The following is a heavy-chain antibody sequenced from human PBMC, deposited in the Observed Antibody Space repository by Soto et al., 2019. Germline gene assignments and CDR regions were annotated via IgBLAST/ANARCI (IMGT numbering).Heavy chain of an antibody. CDR3: AGRGGYSSSWYHFDY. V-gene: IGHV4-39*01. Sequence: SETLSLTCTVSGGSISSSSYYWGWIRQPPGKGLEWIGSRYYSGNTYYNPSLKSRVTISVDTSRNQFSLKLSSVTAADTAVYYCAGRGGYSSSWYHFDYWGKGALVTVSS. CDR1: GGSISSSSYY. D-gene: IGHD6-13*01. J-gene: IGHJ4*02. CDR2: RYYSGNT.